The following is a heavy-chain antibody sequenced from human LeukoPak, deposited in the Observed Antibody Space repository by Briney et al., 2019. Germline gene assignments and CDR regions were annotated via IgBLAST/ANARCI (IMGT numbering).Heavy chain of an antibody. Sequence: ASVKVSCKTSGYTFTNYGISGVRQAPGQGLEWMGWISAYNGNTNCAQKLQGRVTMTTDTSTSTAYMELRSLRSDDTAVYYCARSLSDYDILTGYPYYFDYWGQGTLVTVSS. V-gene: IGHV1-18*01. J-gene: IGHJ4*02. CDR2: ISAYNGNT. CDR1: GYTFTNYG. CDR3: ARSLSDYDILTGYPYYFDY. D-gene: IGHD3-9*01.